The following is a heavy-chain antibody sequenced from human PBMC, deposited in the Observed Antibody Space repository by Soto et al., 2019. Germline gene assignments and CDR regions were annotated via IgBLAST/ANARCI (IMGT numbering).Heavy chain of an antibody. CDR2: RYYSEST. J-gene: IGHJ4*02. CDR1: GGSITAGGYY. D-gene: IGHD2-15*01. CDR3: ARTKCSGGSCYSWSLDY. Sequence: SETLSLTCTVSGGSITAGGYYWSWIRQLPGKGLEWIGHRYYSESTYYNPSLKSRVSISLDTSKNQFSLKLSFVTAADTAMYYCARTKCSGGSCYSWSLDYWGQGTPVTVS. V-gene: IGHV4-31*03.